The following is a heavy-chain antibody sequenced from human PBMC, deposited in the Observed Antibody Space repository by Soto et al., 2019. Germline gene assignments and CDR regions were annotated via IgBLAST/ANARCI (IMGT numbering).Heavy chain of an antibody. D-gene: IGHD6-19*01. CDR1: GVTFSKFI. CDR3: AKVRYSSPMGYYYGMDV. Sequence: QVQLEQSGGEVKKPGSSVKVSCKASGVTFSKFIMTWVRQAPGLGLEWVGGIIPIFGTANYAQKFQGRVTITADESTSTSYLEVSNLRSEDTAVYYCAKVRYSSPMGYYYGMDVWGQGTAVTVS. V-gene: IGHV1-69*01. J-gene: IGHJ6*02. CDR2: IIPIFGTA.